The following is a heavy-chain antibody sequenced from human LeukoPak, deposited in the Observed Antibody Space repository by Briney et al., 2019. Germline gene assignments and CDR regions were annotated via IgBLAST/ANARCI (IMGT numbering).Heavy chain of an antibody. Sequence: PSETLSLTCSVSGGSIRSSHYSWIRQTPEKGLEWVGYVDYSGRTSSNPSLRGRVTISVDRSKNQFSLKLSSVTAADTAVYYCASQKITFGGVIVPHFDYWGQGTLVTVSS. CDR3: ASQKITFGGVIVPHFDY. J-gene: IGHJ4*02. CDR2: VDYSGRT. V-gene: IGHV4-59*12. D-gene: IGHD3-16*02. CDR1: GGSIRSSH.